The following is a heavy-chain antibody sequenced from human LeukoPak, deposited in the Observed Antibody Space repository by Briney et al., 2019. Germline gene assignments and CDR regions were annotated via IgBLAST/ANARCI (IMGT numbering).Heavy chain of an antibody. CDR2: IYYSGST. Sequence: SETLSLTCTVSGASISSTTYYWGWIRQPPRKGLEWIASIYYSGSTYYNPSLKSRVTISVDTSKNQFSLKLSSVTAADTAVYYCARLTKNDSGSFRFGKKKRGYMDVWGKGTTVTISS. CDR3: ARLTKNDSGSFRFGKKKRGYMDV. D-gene: IGHD3-10*01. J-gene: IGHJ6*03. CDR1: GASISSTTYY. V-gene: IGHV4-39*01.